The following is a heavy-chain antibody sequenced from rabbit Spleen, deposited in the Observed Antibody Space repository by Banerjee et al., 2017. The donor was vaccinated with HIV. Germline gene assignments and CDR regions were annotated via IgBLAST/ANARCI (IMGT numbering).Heavy chain of an antibody. Sequence: QSLEESGGDLVKPGASLTLTCKASGVSFSGSSYMCWVRQAPGKGLEWVVCIDAGSSGFTYFASWAKGRFTISRTSSTTVTLQMTSLTVADTATYFCARDTGSSFSSYGMDLWGPGTLVTVS. D-gene: IGHD8-1*01. CDR1: GVSFSGSSY. CDR2: IDAGSSGFT. V-gene: IGHV1S40*01. J-gene: IGHJ6*01. CDR3: ARDTGSSFSSYGMDL.